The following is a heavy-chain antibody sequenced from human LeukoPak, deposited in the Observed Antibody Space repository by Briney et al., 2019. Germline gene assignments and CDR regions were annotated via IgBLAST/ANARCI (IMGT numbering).Heavy chain of an antibody. CDR1: GYTFTSYG. CDR3: ARADYYDSSGYSSDY. CDR2: ISAYNGNT. D-gene: IGHD3-22*01. Sequence: GASVKVSCKASGYTFTSYGISWVRPAPGQGLEWMGWISAYNGNTNYAQKLQGRVTMTTDTSTSTAYMELRSLRSDDTAVYYCARADYYDSSGYSSDYWGQGTLVTVSS. V-gene: IGHV1-18*01. J-gene: IGHJ4*02.